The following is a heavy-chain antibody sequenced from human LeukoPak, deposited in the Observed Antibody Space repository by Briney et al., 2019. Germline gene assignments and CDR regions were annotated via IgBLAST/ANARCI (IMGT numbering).Heavy chain of an antibody. CDR2: IYHSGST. CDR3: ARQLADGASRYFDL. CDR1: GGSISSSNW. V-gene: IGHV4-4*02. J-gene: IGHJ2*01. D-gene: IGHD1-1*01. Sequence: SGTLSLTCAVSGGSISSSNWWSWVRQPPGKGLEWIGEIYHSGSTNYNPSLKSRVTISVDKSKSQFSLKLSSVTAADTAVYYCARQLADGASRYFDLWGRGTLVTVSS.